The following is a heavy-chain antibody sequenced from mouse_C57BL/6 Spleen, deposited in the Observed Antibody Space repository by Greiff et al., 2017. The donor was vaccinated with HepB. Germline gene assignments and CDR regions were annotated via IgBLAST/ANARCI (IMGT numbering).Heavy chain of an antibody. CDR3: AATTMVTTKRYYAMDY. CDR1: GYSFTGYY. V-gene: IGHV1-42*01. Sequence: VQLKESGPELVKPGASVKISCKASGYSFTGYYMNWVKQSPEKSLEWIGEINPSTGGTTYNQKFKAKATLTVDKSSSTAYMQLKSLTSEDSAVYYCAATTMVTTKRYYAMDYWGQGTSVTVSS. D-gene: IGHD2-2*01. J-gene: IGHJ4*01. CDR2: INPSTGGT.